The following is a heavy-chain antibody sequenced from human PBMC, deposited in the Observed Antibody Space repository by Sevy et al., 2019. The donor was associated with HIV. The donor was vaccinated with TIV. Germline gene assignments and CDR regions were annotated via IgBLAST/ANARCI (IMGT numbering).Heavy chain of an antibody. Sequence: GGSLRLSCAASGFTFSNAWMSWVRQAPGKGLERVGRIKSKTDGGTTDYAAPVKGRFTISRDDSKNTLYLQMNSLKTEDSAIYYCTSDSKKRRLSALLDYWGQGTLVSVSS. J-gene: IGHJ4*02. CDR2: IKSKTDGGTT. D-gene: IGHD6-25*01. CDR3: TSDSKKRRLSALLDY. V-gene: IGHV3-15*01. CDR1: GFTFSNAW.